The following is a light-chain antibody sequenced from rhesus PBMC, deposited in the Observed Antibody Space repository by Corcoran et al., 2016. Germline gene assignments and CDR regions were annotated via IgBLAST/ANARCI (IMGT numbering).Light chain of an antibody. J-gene: IGKJ1*01. Sequence: DIQITQSPSSLSAFVGDRVTITRLASQDISRYLAWYEHKAGQAPNLLIHVASTLQSGVPYRFSGSGSGSDFTLTINNLEPEDFATYYCQQYNSYPRTFGQGTKVDIK. CDR1: QDISRY. CDR2: VAS. V-gene: IGKV1-25*01. CDR3: QQYNSYPRT.